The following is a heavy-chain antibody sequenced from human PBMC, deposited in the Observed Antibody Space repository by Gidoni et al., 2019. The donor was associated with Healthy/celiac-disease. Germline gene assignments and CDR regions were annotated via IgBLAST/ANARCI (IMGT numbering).Heavy chain of an antibody. CDR3: ARGDSSSWYDY. J-gene: IGHJ4*02. Sequence: EVQLVESGGGLVQPGGSLRLSCAASGFTFSSYDMHWVRQATGKGLEWVSAIGTAGDTYYPGSVKGRFTISRENAKNSLYLQMNSLRAEDTAVYYRARGDSSSWYDYWGQGTLVTVSS. CDR2: IGTAGDT. V-gene: IGHV3-13*01. CDR1: GFTFSSYD. D-gene: IGHD6-13*01.